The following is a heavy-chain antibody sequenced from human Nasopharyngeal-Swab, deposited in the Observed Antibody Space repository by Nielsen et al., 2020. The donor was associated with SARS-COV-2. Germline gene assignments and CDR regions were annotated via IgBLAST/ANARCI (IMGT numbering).Heavy chain of an antibody. Sequence: GGSLRLSCAASGFTFSNYWMNWVRQAPGKGLEWVANINQDGSEKYYVDSVRGRFTISRDNAKNSLSLQMNSLRVEDTAVYYCVRSIAAATAYWGQGTLVTVSS. V-gene: IGHV3-7*01. CDR2: INQDGSEK. J-gene: IGHJ4*02. D-gene: IGHD1-26*01. CDR1: GFTFSNYW. CDR3: VRSIAAATAY.